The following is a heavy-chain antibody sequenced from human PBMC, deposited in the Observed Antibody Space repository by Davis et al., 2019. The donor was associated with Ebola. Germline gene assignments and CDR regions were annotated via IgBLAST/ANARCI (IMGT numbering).Heavy chain of an antibody. D-gene: IGHD1-14*01. CDR2: GSPYNGNT. J-gene: IGHJ4*02. CDR3: GRATITTGPLRY. V-gene: IGHV1-18*01. Sequence: AASVKVSCKASGYTFSDYGISWVRQAPGQGLEWMGWGSPYNGNTNYLQKHQGRVTLTTDTSTNTAYLELRNLRSDDTAVYYCGRATITTGPLRYWGQGTLVTVSS. CDR1: GYTFSDYG.